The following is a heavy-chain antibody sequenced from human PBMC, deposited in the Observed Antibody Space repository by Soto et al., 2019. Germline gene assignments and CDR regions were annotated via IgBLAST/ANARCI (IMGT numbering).Heavy chain of an antibody. CDR1: GGSISSYY. D-gene: IGHD6-6*01. CDR2: IYYSGST. J-gene: IGHJ5*02. CDR3: ARGYSSSSPWFDP. V-gene: IGHV4-59*01. Sequence: PSETLSLTCTVSGGSISSYYWSWIRQPPGKGLEWIGYIYYSGSTNYNPSLKSRVTISVDPSKNQFSLKLSSVTAADTAVYYCARGYSSSSPWFDPWGQGTLVTVS.